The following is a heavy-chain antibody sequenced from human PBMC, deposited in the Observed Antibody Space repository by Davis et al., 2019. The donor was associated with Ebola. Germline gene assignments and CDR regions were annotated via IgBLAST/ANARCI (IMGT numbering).Heavy chain of an antibody. CDR3: AKEGLEWLQLRTFYFDY. V-gene: IGHV3-30*18. J-gene: IGHJ4*02. CDR1: GFTFSSYS. CDR2: ISYDGSNK. D-gene: IGHD5-24*01. Sequence: PGGSLRLSCAASGFTFSSYSMNWVRQAPGKGLEWVAVISYDGSNKYYADSVKGRFTISRDNSKNTLYLQMNSLRAEDTAVYYCAKEGLEWLQLRTFYFDYWGQGTLVTVSS.